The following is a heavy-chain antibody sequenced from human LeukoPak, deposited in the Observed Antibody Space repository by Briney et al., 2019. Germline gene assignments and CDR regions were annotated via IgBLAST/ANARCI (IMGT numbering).Heavy chain of an antibody. CDR1: GGSISSSTYY. CDR2: IYYSGST. V-gene: IGHV4-39*01. J-gene: IGHJ4*02. Sequence: KPSETLSLTCTVSGGSISSSTYYWGWIRQPPGKGLEWIGSIYYSGSTYYNPSLKSRVTISVDTSKNQFSLKLSSVTAADTALYYCARQMYYYDNSGYYDYWGQGTLVTVSS. CDR3: ARQMYYYDNSGYYDY. D-gene: IGHD3-22*01.